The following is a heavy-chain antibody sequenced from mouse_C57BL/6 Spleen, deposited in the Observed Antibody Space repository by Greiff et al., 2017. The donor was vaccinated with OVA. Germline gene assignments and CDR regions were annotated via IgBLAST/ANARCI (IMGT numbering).Heavy chain of an antibody. CDR1: GYTFTSYW. Sequence: QVQLQQPGAELVKPGASVKLSCKASGYTFTSYWMHWVKQRPGQGLEWIGMIHPNSGSTNYNEKFKSKATLTVDKSSSTAYMQLSSLTSEDSAVYYCARGYYGSSPAFDVWGTGTTVTVSS. D-gene: IGHD1-1*01. V-gene: IGHV1-64*01. CDR3: ARGYYGSSPAFDV. J-gene: IGHJ1*03. CDR2: IHPNSGST.